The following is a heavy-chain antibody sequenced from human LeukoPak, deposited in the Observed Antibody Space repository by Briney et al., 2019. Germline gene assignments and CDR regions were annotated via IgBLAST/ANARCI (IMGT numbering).Heavy chain of an antibody. V-gene: IGHV1-69*04. Sequence: GASVKVSCKASGGTFSSYAISWVRQAPGQGLEWMGRITPILGIANYAQKFQGRVTITADKSTSTAYMELSSLRSEDTAVYYCARAYYESSAYRHAVYFDYWGQGTLVTVSS. CDR3: ARAYYESSAYRHAVYFDY. CDR2: ITPILGIA. D-gene: IGHD3-22*01. J-gene: IGHJ4*02. CDR1: GGTFSSYA.